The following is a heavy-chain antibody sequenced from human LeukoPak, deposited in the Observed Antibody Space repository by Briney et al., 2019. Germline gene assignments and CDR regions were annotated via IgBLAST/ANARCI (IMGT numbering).Heavy chain of an antibody. Sequence: SETLSLTCTVSGGSISSYYWSWIRQPAGKGLEWIGRIYTSGSTNYNLSLKSRVTMSVDTSKNQFSLKLSAVTAADTAVYYCGRETGSYYDSSGYYYGGFYFDYWGQGTLVTVSS. CDR1: GGSISSYY. J-gene: IGHJ4*02. D-gene: IGHD3-22*01. CDR2: IYTSGST. V-gene: IGHV4-4*07. CDR3: GRETGSYYDSSGYYYGGFYFDY.